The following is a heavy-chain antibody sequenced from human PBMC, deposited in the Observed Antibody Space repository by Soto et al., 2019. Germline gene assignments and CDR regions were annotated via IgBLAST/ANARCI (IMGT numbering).Heavy chain of an antibody. V-gene: IGHV2-70*12. D-gene: IGHD3-10*01. CDR1: GFSLTTPGMC. CDR2: IDWDDDK. CDR3: AHIRGAGAYYYYPMDV. Sequence: GSCPTLVNPRQTLTLTCTFSGFSLTTPGMCXSWIRQPPGKALEWLAVIDWDDDKYYSTSLKTRLSISMDTSKNQVVLEMTNVAPVDTATYYCAHIRGAGAYYYYPMDVWGQGTTVTVSS. J-gene: IGHJ6*02.